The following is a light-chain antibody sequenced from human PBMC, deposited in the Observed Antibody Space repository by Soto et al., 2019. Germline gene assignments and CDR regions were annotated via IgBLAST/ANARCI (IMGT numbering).Light chain of an antibody. CDR2: EVS. CDR1: SSDVGGYNY. CDR3: SSYAGSNSYV. J-gene: IGLJ1*01. V-gene: IGLV2-8*01. Sequence: QSALTQPPSASGSPGQSVTISCTGTSSDVGGYNYVSWYQQHPGKAPKFMIYEVSKRPSGVPDRFSGSKSDNTASLTVSGLQAEDEADYYCSSYAGSNSYVFGSGTKLTVL.